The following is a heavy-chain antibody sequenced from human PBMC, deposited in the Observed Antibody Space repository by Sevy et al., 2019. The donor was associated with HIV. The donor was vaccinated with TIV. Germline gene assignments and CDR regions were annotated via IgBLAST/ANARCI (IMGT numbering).Heavy chain of an antibody. V-gene: IGHV3-21*01. J-gene: IGHJ4*02. CDR3: ARGRGDPRADCFDY. CDR2: LSGSSSYI. CDR1: GFTFNIYS. Sequence: GGSLRLSCAASGFTFNIYSMNWVRRAPGKGLEWVSSLSGSSSYIVYADSVKGRFTISRDNAKNSLYLQMNSLRAEDTAVYYCARGRGDPRADCFDYWGQGTLVTVSS. D-gene: IGHD2-21*02.